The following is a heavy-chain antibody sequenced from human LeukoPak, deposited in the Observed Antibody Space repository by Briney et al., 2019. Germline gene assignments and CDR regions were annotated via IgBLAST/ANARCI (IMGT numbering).Heavy chain of an antibody. CDR2: ISSSGSTI. D-gene: IGHD2-21*02. J-gene: IGHJ4*02. CDR3: AREGGVSVVTAPFDY. CDR1: GFTFSDYY. V-gene: IGHV3-11*01. Sequence: GGSLRLSCAASGFTFSDYYISWIRQAPGKGLEWVSYISSSGSTIYYADSVKGRFTISRDNAKNSLYLQMNSLRAEDTAVYYCAREGGVSVVTAPFDYWGQGTLVTVSS.